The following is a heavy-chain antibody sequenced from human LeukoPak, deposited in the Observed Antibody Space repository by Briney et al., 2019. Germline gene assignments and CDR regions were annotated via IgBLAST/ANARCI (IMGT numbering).Heavy chain of an antibody. CDR1: GGSITSHY. V-gene: IGHV4-59*11. J-gene: IGHJ5*02. Sequence: PSETLSLTCTVSGGSITSHYWSWIRQPPGKGLEWIGYIYYSGSTNYNPSLKSRVTISVDTSKNQFSLKLSSVTAADTAVYYCASEDCSRTSCYTYYFDPWGQGTLVTVSS. D-gene: IGHD2-2*01. CDR2: IYYSGST. CDR3: ASEDCSRTSCYTYYFDP.